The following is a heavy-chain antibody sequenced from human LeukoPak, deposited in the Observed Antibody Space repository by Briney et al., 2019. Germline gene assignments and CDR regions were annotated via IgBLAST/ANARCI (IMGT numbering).Heavy chain of an antibody. J-gene: IGHJ4*02. CDR2: IGTAGDT. Sequence: GGSLRLSCAASGFTFSSYDMHWVRQTTGKGLEWVSAIGTAGDTYYPGSGKGRFTISRENAKNYLYLQMNSLRAGDTAVYYCARGGYSSGGYYFDLWGQKTRVSVSS. V-gene: IGHV3-13*04. D-gene: IGHD6-19*01. CDR3: ARGGYSSGGYYFDL. CDR1: GFTFSSYD.